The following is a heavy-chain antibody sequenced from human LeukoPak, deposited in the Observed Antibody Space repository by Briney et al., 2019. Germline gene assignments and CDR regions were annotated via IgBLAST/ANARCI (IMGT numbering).Heavy chain of an antibody. V-gene: IGHV1-2*02. CDR1: GYTFTGYY. CDR2: INPNSGGT. D-gene: IGHD5-12*01. J-gene: IGHJ4*02. Sequence: ASVKVSCKASGYTFTGYYMHWVRQAPGQELEWMGWINPNSGGTNYAQKFQGRVTMTTDTSTSTASMELRSLRSDDTAVYYCARDQGIYNHRIIDSWGQGTLVTVSS. CDR3: ARDQGIYNHRIIDS.